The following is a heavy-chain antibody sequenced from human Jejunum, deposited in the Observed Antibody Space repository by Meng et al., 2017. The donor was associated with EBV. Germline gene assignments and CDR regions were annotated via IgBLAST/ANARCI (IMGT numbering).Heavy chain of an antibody. CDR3: ARGYRNF. Sequence: EVEVVRSVGGLVKPGASLKLSCEGSGFTFSVYWMHGVRQAPGKGLVWVSRIKNDGNNPYYADVVKGRFTVSRDNAKNTPYLQMNSLRAEDTAIYYCARGYRNFWGRGTLVTVSS. D-gene: IGHD5-18*01. V-gene: IGHV3-74*02. CDR1: GFTFSVYW. J-gene: IGHJ4*02. CDR2: IKNDGNNP.